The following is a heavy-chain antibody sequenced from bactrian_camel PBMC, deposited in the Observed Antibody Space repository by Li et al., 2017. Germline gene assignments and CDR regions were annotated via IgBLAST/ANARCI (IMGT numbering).Heavy chain of an antibody. V-gene: IGHV3S55*01. CDR2: IRRSGGET. CDR1: GHSRGSNC. J-gene: IGHJ4*01. CDR3: ASRQGLGGPWYGWQEPSGYNY. D-gene: IGHD6*01. Sequence: HVQLVESGGGSVQTGGSLRLSCVVSGHSRGSNCVGWYRLPPGRAPAEREGIAAIRRSGGETWYAGSVKGRFTISRGNTKKMLYLQMDNLTPEDTAIYHCASRQGLGGPWYGWQEPSGYNYWGQGTQVTVS.